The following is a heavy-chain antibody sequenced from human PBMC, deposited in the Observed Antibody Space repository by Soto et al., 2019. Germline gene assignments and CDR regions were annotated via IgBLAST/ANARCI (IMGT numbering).Heavy chain of an antibody. Sequence: EVQLLESGGDLVQPGGSLRLSCAASGFTFSKHAMSWVRQAPGKGLEWVSAIVGSGDSTHYADSVKGRFTISRDNSKSTLYLRMSSLRAEDTALYYCARDPGDGKIYYSDYWGQGTLVTVSS. V-gene: IGHV3-23*01. D-gene: IGHD7-27*01. CDR1: GFTFSKHA. CDR3: ARDPGDGKIYYSDY. CDR2: IVGSGDST. J-gene: IGHJ4*02.